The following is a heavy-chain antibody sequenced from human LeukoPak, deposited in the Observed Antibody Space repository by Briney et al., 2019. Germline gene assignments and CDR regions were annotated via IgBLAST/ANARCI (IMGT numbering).Heavy chain of an antibody. CDR3: AKSFRGYSYATGFDY. Sequence: GESLKISCKGSGYNFTSYYIAWVRQMPGKGLEWMGIIYPGDSDTTYSPSFQGQVTISADKSISTAYLQWSSLKASDTAMYYCAKSFRGYSYATGFDYWGQGTLVTVSS. CDR1: GYNFTSYY. D-gene: IGHD5-18*01. CDR2: IYPGDSDT. J-gene: IGHJ4*02. V-gene: IGHV5-51*01.